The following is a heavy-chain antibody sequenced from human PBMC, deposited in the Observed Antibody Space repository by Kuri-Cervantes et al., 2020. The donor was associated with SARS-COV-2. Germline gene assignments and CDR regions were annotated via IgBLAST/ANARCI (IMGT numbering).Heavy chain of an antibody. CDR2: ISSSSSYT. CDR3: ARDLGGYFDL. V-gene: IGHV3-11*06. Sequence: GESLKISCAASGFTFSDYYMSWIRQAPGKGLEWVSYISSSSSYTNYADSVKGRFTISRDNSKNTLYLQMNSLRAEDTAVYYCARDLGGYFDLWGRGTLVTVSS. CDR1: GFTFSDYY. J-gene: IGHJ2*01.